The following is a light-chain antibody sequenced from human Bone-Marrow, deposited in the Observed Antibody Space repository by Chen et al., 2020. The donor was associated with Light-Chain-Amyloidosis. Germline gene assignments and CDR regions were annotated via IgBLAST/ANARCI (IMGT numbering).Light chain of an antibody. CDR2: EDD. J-gene: IGLJ3*02. CDR3: QSYQGSSQGV. CDR1: SCSITTNY. V-gene: IGLV6-57*01. Sequence: NFMLTQPHSVSESPGKTVIISCTRSSCSITTNYVQWYQQRPGSSPTTVIYEDDQRPSGVPERFSGSIDRSSNSASLTISGLKTEDEADYYCQSYQGSSQGVFGGGTKLTVL.